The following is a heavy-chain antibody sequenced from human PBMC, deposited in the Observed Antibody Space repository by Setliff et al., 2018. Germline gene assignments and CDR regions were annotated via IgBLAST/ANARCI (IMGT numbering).Heavy chain of an antibody. CDR1: GGSISSGSYY. V-gene: IGHV4-61*02. Sequence: PSETLSLTCTVSGGSISSGSYYWSWIRQPAGKGLEWIGRIYTSGSTNYNPSLKSRVTISVDTSKNQFSPKLSSVTAADTAVYYCASLGSSRDYWGQGTLVTVSS. CDR2: IYTSGST. D-gene: IGHD6-13*01. J-gene: IGHJ4*02. CDR3: ASLGSSRDY.